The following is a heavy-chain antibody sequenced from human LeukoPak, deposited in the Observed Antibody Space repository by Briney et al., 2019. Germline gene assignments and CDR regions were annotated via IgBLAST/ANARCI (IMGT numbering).Heavy chain of an antibody. V-gene: IGHV3-30*18. D-gene: IGHD4-23*01. J-gene: IGHJ4*02. CDR1: GFTFSSYG. Sequence: GGSLRLSCAASGFTFSSYGMPWVRQAPGKGLEWGAVISYDGSNKYYADSVKGRFTISRDNSKNTLYLQMNSLRAEDTAVYYCAKDWGDYGGNSNDYWGQGTLVTVSS. CDR2: ISYDGSNK. CDR3: AKDWGDYGGNSNDY.